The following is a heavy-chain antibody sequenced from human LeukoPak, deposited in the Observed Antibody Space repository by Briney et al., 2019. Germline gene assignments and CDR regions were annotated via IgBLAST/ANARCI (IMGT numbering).Heavy chain of an antibody. CDR2: LNQDGTET. D-gene: IGHD1-14*01. CDR1: GFIFDSHW. V-gene: IGHV3-7*01. Sequence: PGGSLRLSCAASGFIFDSHWMKWVRHAPGKGLERVAHLNQDGTETYYADSVRGRFTISRDNAKSSLYLQMNGLRADDTAVYYCARDSYRALEYWGQGALVTVSS. CDR3: ARDSYRALEY. J-gene: IGHJ4*02.